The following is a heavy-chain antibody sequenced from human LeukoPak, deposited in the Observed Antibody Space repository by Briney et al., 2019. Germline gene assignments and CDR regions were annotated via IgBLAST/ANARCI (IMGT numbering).Heavy chain of an antibody. V-gene: IGHV4-34*01. CDR2: INHSGST. Sequence: SETLSLTCTVSGGSISSYYWSWIRQPPGKGLEWIGEINHSGSTNYNPSLKSRVTISVDTSKNQFSPKLSSVTAADTAVYYCAVHDYSNYTSKYXWFDPWGQGTLVTVSS. D-gene: IGHD4-11*01. CDR1: GGSISSYY. J-gene: IGHJ5*02. CDR3: AVHDYSNYTSKYXWFDP.